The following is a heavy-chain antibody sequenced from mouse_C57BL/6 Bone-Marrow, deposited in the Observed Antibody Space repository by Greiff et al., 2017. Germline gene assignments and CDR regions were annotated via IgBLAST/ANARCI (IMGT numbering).Heavy chain of an antibody. J-gene: IGHJ4*01. V-gene: IGHV1-50*01. D-gene: IGHD1-1*01. Sequence: QVQLQQPGAELVKPGASVKLSCKASGYTFTSYWMQWVKQRPGQGLEWIGEIDPSGSYTNYNQKFKGKATLTVDTSSSTAYMQLSSLTSEDSAVYYFARSSYYGSSWDYAMDYWGQGTSVTVSS. CDR1: GYTFTSYW. CDR3: ARSSYYGSSWDYAMDY. CDR2: IDPSGSYT.